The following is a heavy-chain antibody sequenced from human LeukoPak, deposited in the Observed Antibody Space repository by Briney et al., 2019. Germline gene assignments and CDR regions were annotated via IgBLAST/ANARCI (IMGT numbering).Heavy chain of an antibody. D-gene: IGHD3-3*01. CDR1: GGSISSSSYY. CDR2: IYYSGST. V-gene: IGHV4-39*01. J-gene: IGHJ4*02. Sequence: KPSETLSLTCTVSGGSISSSSYYWGWIRQPPGKGLEWIGSIYYSGSTYYNPSLKSRVTISVDTSKNQFSLKLSSVTAADTAVYYCARPHDFWSGYGYWGQGTLVTVSS. CDR3: ARPHDFWSGYGY.